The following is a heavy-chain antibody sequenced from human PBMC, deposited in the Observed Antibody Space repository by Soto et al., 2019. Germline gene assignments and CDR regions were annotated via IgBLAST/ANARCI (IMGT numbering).Heavy chain of an antibody. CDR2: IIPVFGSP. D-gene: IGHD1-7*01. CDR1: GGFVRSDP. V-gene: IGHV1-69*01. Sequence: QLQLVQSGAEVKKPGSSVKVSCKASGGFVRSDPISWVRQAPGQGPEWIGGIIPVFGSPTYAEKFQGRVTITADESSRTAYLELTGLKSEDTAVYFCAKGEGQWELPLWGQGTQVTVSS. J-gene: IGHJ4*02. CDR3: AKGEGQWELPL.